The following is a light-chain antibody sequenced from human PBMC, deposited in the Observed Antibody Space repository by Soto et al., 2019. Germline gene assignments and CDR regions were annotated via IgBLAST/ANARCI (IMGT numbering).Light chain of an antibody. J-gene: IGKJ1*01. Sequence: DIQMTQSPSTLSASVGDRVTITCRASQSISSWLAWYQQKPGKAPKLLIYDASSLESGVPSRFSGSGSCTEFTLTISSLQPDDFATYYCQQYNSYSLTFGQGTKVEIK. V-gene: IGKV1-5*01. CDR1: QSISSW. CDR2: DAS. CDR3: QQYNSYSLT.